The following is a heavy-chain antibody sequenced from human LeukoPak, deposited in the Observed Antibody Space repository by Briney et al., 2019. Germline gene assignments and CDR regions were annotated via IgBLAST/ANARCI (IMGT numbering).Heavy chain of an antibody. D-gene: IGHD4-11*01. CDR1: GYTFTGYY. CDR3: ASPGGMTTVKWGPYYFDY. J-gene: IGHJ4*02. CDR2: INPNSGGT. V-gene: IGHV1-2*02. Sequence: ASVKVSCKASGYTFTGYYMHWVRQVPGQGLEWMGWINPNSGGTNYAQKFQGRVTMTRDTSISTAYMELSRLRSDDTAVYYCASPGGMTTVKWGPYYFDYWGQGTLVTVSS.